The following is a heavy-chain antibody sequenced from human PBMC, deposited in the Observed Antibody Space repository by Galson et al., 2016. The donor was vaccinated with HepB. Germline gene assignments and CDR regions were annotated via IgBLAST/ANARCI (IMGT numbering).Heavy chain of an antibody. V-gene: IGHV3-23*01. Sequence: SLRLSCAVSGFTINTHAMNWVRQAPGKGLEWVSSISGGVGSTDYGDSVKGRFTISRDNAKNTLYLQMNSLRAEDTAIYYCAKDGGDDCSSIDCRRRYGMDVWGQGTTVTVSS. J-gene: IGHJ6*02. CDR2: ISGGVGST. CDR3: AKDGGDDCSSIDCRRRYGMDV. D-gene: IGHD2-2*01. CDR1: GFTINTHA.